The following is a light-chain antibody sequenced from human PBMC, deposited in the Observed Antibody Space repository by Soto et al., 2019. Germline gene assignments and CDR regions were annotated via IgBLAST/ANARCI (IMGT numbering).Light chain of an antibody. CDR3: QNYDSAPWT. CDR2: DAS. Sequence: DIQMTQSPSTLSASVGDRVTITCRASESISTWLAWYQQKPGRAPKLLIYDASNLESGVPSRFSGSSSGTEFILNIDSVQPDDFATYYCQNYDSAPWTFGQGTKVEF. V-gene: IGKV1-5*01. J-gene: IGKJ1*01. CDR1: ESISTW.